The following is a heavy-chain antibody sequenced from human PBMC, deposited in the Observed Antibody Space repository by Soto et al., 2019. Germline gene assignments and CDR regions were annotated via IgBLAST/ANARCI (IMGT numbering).Heavy chain of an antibody. CDR1: GFTFSSYT. V-gene: IGHV3-23*01. D-gene: IGHD2-15*01. CDR2: IFSGSGIP. J-gene: IGHJ4*02. CDR3: ARDRQPDGIWTFDY. Sequence: PGGSLRPSCSASGFTFSSYTMGWVRLTPGKGLEWVSSIFSGSGIPAYTDSVTGRFSISRDISKNKLYLQMDSLRVEDTAVYFCARDRQPDGIWTFDYWGRGTLVTVSS.